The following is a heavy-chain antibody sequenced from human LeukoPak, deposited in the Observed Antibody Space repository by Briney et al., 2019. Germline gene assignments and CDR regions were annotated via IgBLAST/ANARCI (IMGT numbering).Heavy chain of an antibody. CDR2: INTRSGGT. J-gene: IGHJ4*02. CDR1: GYTFTDLY. CDR3: ARDLVGSHTGYSSGAWDY. V-gene: IGHV1-2*02. D-gene: IGHD3-9*01. Sequence: ASVKVSCKASGYTFTDLYIHWVRQAPGQGLEWMGWINTRSGGTRYAQNFQGRVSMTRDTSISTAYMELSSLRPEDTAVYYCARDLVGSHTGYSSGAWDYWGQGTLVTVSS.